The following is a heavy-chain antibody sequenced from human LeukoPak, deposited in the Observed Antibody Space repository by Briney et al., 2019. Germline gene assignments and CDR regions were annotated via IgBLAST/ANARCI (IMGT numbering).Heavy chain of an antibody. D-gene: IGHD2-15*01. Sequence: ASVKVCCKASGGTLSSYTISWVRQAPGQGIEWIGGIIPTLGIANYAQKFQGRVTITADKSTSTAYMELSSLRSEDTAVYYCARDGGGCSGGSCYADYWGQGTLVTVSS. CDR2: IIPTLGIA. CDR3: ARDGGGCSGGSCYADY. J-gene: IGHJ4*02. V-gene: IGHV1-69*10. CDR1: GGTLSSYT.